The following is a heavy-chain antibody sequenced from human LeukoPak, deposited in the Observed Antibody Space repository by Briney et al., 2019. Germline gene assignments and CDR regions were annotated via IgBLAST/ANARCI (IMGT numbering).Heavy chain of an antibody. CDR3: ARDRGRIVAAGAFDY. Sequence: SETLSLTCTVSGGSISSYYWSWIRQPAGKGLEWIGRIYASGSTDYNPSLKSRVTISVYKSKNQFSLRLSSVTAADTAVYYCARDRGRIVAAGAFDYWGQGALVTVSS. J-gene: IGHJ4*02. V-gene: IGHV4-4*07. CDR2: IYASGST. D-gene: IGHD6-13*01. CDR1: GGSISSYY.